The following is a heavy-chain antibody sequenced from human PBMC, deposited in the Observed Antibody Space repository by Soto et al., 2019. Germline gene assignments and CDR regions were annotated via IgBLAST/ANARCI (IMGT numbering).Heavy chain of an antibody. CDR1: GGTFSSCA. J-gene: IGHJ6*02. CDR2: IIPIFGTA. Sequence: SVKVSCKASGGTFSSCAISWVRQAPGQGLEWMGGIIPIFGTANYAQKFQGRVTITADESTSTAYMELSSLRSEDTAVYYCANGGSGSYYGLIYYYGMDVWGQGTTVTVSS. D-gene: IGHD3-10*01. V-gene: IGHV1-69*13. CDR3: ANGGSGSYYGLIYYYGMDV.